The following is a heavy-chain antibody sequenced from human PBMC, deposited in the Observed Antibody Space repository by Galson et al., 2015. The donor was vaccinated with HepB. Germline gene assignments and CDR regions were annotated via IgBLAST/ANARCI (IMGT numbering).Heavy chain of an antibody. D-gene: IGHD4-11*01. J-gene: IGHJ4*02. Sequence: SLRLSCAASGFTFSTYAMNWVRQAPGKGLEWVSGISGGGDSTYYADSVKGRFTISRDNSKNTLYLQMNTMRAEDTALYYCAKPIDNYARLDYWGQGTLVTVSS. CDR2: ISGGGDST. V-gene: IGHV3-23*01. CDR1: GFTFSTYA. CDR3: AKPIDNYARLDY.